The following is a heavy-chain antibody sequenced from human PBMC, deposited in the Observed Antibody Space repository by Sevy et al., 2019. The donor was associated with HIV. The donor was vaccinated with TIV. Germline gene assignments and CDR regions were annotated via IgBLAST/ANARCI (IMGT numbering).Heavy chain of an antibody. CDR1: GFTVSYNY. D-gene: IGHD3-16*01. Sequence: GGSLRLSCAASGFTVSYNYMSWVRQAPGKGLESVSFLYSTGSTFYADSVKGRFTISRDNSKNTLYLQMNSLRPEDTAVYFCACPSYTYVDYYHYGMDVWGQGTTVTVSS. CDR3: ACPSYTYVDYYHYGMDV. V-gene: IGHV3-66*01. J-gene: IGHJ6*02. CDR2: LYSTGST.